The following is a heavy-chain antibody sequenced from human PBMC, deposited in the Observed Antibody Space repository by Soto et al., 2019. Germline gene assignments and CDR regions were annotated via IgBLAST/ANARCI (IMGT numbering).Heavy chain of an antibody. CDR2: IYYSGST. V-gene: IGHV4-31*03. Sequence: PSETLSLTCTVSGGSISGGAYYWSWVRQHPGKGLEWIGYIYYSGSTYFSPSLKSRLTISVDTSKNQFSLKLSSVTAADTAMYYCARARLRAVYAFDFWGQGTMVTVSS. J-gene: IGHJ3*01. CDR3: ARARLRAVYAFDF. CDR1: GGSISGGAYY. D-gene: IGHD5-12*01.